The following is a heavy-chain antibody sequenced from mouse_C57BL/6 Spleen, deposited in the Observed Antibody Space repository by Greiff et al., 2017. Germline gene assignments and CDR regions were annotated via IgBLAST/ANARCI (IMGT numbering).Heavy chain of an antibody. CDR1: GYTFPGYW. V-gene: IGHV1-9*01. Sequence: VQLQQSAAELMHPGASVKLSCNATGYTFPGYWIEWVKPRPGHGLEWIGEILPGSGSTNYNEKFKGKATFTADTSSNTAYMQLSSLTTEDSAIYYCARSKVTTVVAPYYFDYWGQGTTLTVSS. CDR3: ARSKVTTVVAPYYFDY. D-gene: IGHD1-1*01. CDR2: ILPGSGST. J-gene: IGHJ2*01.